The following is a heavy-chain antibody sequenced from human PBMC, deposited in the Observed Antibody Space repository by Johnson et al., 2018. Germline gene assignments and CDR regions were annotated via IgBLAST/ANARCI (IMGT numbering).Heavy chain of an antibody. CDR2: ISYDGSDS. V-gene: IGHV3-33*05. D-gene: IGHD3-10*01. J-gene: IGHJ4*02. CDR1: GFTFSYYG. Sequence: VQLVESGGGVVRPGRSLRLPCAASGFTFSYYGIHWVRQAPGKGLEWVAVISYDGSDSKYIDSVQDRFTISRDNSKNTLYLQLTGLRAEDTAVYFCARVLQGRLDYWCQGTLVTVSS. CDR3: ARVLQGRLDY.